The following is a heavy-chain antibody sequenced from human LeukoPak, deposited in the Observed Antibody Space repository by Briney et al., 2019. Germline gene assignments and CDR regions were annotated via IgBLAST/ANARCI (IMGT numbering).Heavy chain of an antibody. J-gene: IGHJ3*02. CDR2: IIPIFGTA. V-gene: IGHV1-69*13. D-gene: IGHD1-26*01. CDR3: AYRNSGSYNGDAFDI. CDR1: GYTFTHYY. Sequence: SVNVSCKTSGYTFTHYYLYWVRPAPGQGLEWMGGIIPIFGTANYAQKFQGRVTITADESTSTAYMELSSLRSEDTAVYYCAYRNSGSYNGDAFDIWGQGTMDTVSS.